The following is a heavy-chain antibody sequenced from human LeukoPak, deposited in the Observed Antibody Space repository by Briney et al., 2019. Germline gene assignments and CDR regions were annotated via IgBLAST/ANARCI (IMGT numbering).Heavy chain of an antibody. CDR3: AKAGGLRGSSWYSWFDP. Sequence: PGGSLRLSCAASGFTFSSYGMSWVRQAPGKGLEWVLAISGGGASTYRAYSVKGPFTISRDNSKNTLYLQMNSLRAEDTAVYYCAKAGGLRGSSWYSWFDPWGQGTLVTVSS. D-gene: IGHD6-13*01. V-gene: IGHV3-23*01. CDR2: ISGGGAST. CDR1: GFTFSSYG. J-gene: IGHJ5*02.